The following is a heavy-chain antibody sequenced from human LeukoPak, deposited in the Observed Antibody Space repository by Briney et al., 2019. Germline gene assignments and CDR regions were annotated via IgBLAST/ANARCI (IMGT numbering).Heavy chain of an antibody. J-gene: IGHJ4*02. CDR1: GDSLSSSS. CDR2: IYSSGIT. CDR3: ARLNIRIIFGT. V-gene: IGHV4-4*07. D-gene: IGHD3-3*02. Sequence: SETLSHTCTVSGDSLSSSSWSGIGQPAGKGLEWIRCIYSSGITNYTPPLNSRVTMSQDTSQNQFPLKLSSVTGADTALYYCARLNIRIIFGTWGQGTLVTVSS.